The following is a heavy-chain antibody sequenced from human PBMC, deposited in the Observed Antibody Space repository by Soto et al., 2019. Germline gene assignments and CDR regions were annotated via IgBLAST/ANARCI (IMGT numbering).Heavy chain of an antibody. J-gene: IGHJ4*02. CDR2: IYYSGST. Sequence: SETLSLTCTVSGGSISSGGYYWSWIRQHPGKGLEWIGYIYYSGSTYYNPSLKSRVTISVDTSKNQFSLKLSSVTAADTAVYYCARSNAKGLPKYYFDYWGQGTLVTVS. CDR1: GGSISSGGYY. V-gene: IGHV4-31*03. D-gene: IGHD5-18*01. CDR3: ARSNAKGLPKYYFDY.